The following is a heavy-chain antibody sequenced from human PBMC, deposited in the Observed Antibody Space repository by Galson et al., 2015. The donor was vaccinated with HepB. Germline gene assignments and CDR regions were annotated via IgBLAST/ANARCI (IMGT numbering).Heavy chain of an antibody. Sequence: SVKVSCKASGYSFTNYAMNWVRQAPGQGLEWMGWINTNTGNPTYAQGFTGRFVFSLDTSVSTAYLQISSLKAEDTAVYYCARLGIYDSSGYFQAWYFDLWGRGTLVTVSS. CDR1: GYSFTNYA. CDR3: ARLGIYDSSGYFQAWYFDL. CDR2: INTNTGNP. D-gene: IGHD3-22*01. J-gene: IGHJ2*01. V-gene: IGHV7-4-1*02.